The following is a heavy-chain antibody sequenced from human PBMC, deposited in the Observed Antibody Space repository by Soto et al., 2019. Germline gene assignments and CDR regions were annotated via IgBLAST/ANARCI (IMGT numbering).Heavy chain of an antibody. D-gene: IGHD3-16*02. CDR2: ISGSGGST. CDR1: VFTFSSYA. V-gene: IGHV3-23*01. Sequence: GGSLRLSCAASVFTFSSYAMSWVRQAPGKGLEWVSAISGSGGSTYYADSVKGRFTISRDNSKNTLYLQMNSLRAEDTAVYYCAKSAFGGVIVSALFDYWGQGTLVTVSS. CDR3: AKSAFGGVIVSALFDY. J-gene: IGHJ4*02.